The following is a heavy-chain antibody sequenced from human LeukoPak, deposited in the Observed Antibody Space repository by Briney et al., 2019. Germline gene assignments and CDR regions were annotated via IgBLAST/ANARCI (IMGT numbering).Heavy chain of an antibody. CDR1: GFTFSSYS. V-gene: IGHV3-21*01. D-gene: IGHD5-18*01. Sequence: GGSLRLSCAASGFTFSSYSMNWVRQAPGKGLEWVSSIRSSSSYIYYADSVKGRFTISRDNAKNSLYLQMNSLRAEDTAVYYCARDWSNAGDTVPPDYWGQGTLVTVSP. J-gene: IGHJ4*02. CDR2: IRSSSSYI. CDR3: ARDWSNAGDTVPPDY.